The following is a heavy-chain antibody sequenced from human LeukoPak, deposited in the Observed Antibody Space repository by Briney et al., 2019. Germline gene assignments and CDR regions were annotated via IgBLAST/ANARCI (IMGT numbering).Heavy chain of an antibody. CDR1: GYTFTTYG. CDR3: ARVYYYDSSGYYPSYYYFDY. CDR2: ISAYNGNT. D-gene: IGHD3-22*01. J-gene: IGHJ4*02. V-gene: IGHV1-18*01. Sequence: GASVKVSCKASGYTFTTYGISWVRQAPGQGLEWMGWISAYNGNTNYAQKLQGRVTMTTDTSTSTAYMELRSLRSDDTAVYYCARVYYYDSSGYYPSYYYFDYWGQGTLVTVSS.